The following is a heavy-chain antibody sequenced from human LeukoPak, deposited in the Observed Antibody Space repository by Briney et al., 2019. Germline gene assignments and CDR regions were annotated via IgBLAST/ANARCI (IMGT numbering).Heavy chain of an antibody. CDR2: INPNSGGT. CDR3: ARVGVVVVAAAFDY. Sequence: ASVKVSCKASGYTFTAYYMHWARQAPGQGLEWMGWINPNSGGTNYAQKFQGRVTMTRDTSISTAYMELSRLRSDDTAVYYCARVGVVVVAAAFDYWGQGTLVTVSS. V-gene: IGHV1-2*02. D-gene: IGHD2-15*01. J-gene: IGHJ4*02. CDR1: GYTFTAYY.